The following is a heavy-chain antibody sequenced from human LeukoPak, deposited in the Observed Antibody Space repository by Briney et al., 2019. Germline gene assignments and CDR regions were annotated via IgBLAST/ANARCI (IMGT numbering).Heavy chain of an antibody. CDR2: ISSSGSYI. J-gene: IGHJ6*03. D-gene: IGHD5-12*01. Sequence: PGGSLRLSCAASGFTFSSYSMNWVRQAPGKGLEWVSSISSSGSYIYYADSVKGRFTISRDNAKNSLYLQMNSLRAEDTAVYYCARDRDSGLLKGYYYYYYMDVWGKGTTVTVSS. CDR3: ARDRDSGLLKGYYYYYYMDV. V-gene: IGHV3-21*01. CDR1: GFTFSSYS.